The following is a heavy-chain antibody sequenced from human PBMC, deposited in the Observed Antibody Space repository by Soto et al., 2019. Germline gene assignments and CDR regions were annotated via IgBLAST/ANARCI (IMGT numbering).Heavy chain of an antibody. CDR2: FYDSGST. D-gene: IGHD2-2*02. Sequence: QVQLQESGPGLVKPSETLSLTCTVSGGSVSSGSYYWSWIRQPPGKGLEWIGYFYDSGSTNYNPPLKSRVTISVDTSKNQFSLKLSSLTAADTAVYYCAKGAYRQHEGYYYGMDVWGQGTTVTVSS. CDR3: AKGAYRQHEGYYYGMDV. V-gene: IGHV4-61*01. CDR1: GGSVSSGSYY. J-gene: IGHJ6*02.